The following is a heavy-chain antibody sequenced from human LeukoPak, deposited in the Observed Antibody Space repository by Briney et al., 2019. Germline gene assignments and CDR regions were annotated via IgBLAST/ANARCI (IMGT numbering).Heavy chain of an antibody. D-gene: IGHD1-1*01. V-gene: IGHV5-51*01. Sequence: GESLKISCKGSGYSFTGYWIGWVRQMPGKGLEWMAIIYPGNSDTTFSPSFQGQVTISADKSITTAYLQWSSLKASDTAMYYCATTRGGNYYWDYWGQGTLVTVSS. CDR3: ATTRGGNYYWDY. CDR2: IYPGNSDT. CDR1: GYSFTGYW. J-gene: IGHJ4*02.